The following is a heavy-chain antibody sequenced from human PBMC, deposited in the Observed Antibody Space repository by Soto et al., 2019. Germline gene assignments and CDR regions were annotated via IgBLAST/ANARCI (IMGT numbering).Heavy chain of an antibody. CDR1: GFTFSNYG. V-gene: IGHV3-73*01. CDR2: IRSKANSYAT. D-gene: IGHD6-6*01. CDR3: TRQLGYSSSSGKG. Sequence: GGSLRLSCAGAGFTFSNYGMDWVRQAPGKGLEWVGRIRSKANSYATAYAASVKGRFTISRDDSKNTAYLQMNSLKTEDTAVYYCTRQLGYSSSSGKGWGQGTLVTVSS. J-gene: IGHJ4*02.